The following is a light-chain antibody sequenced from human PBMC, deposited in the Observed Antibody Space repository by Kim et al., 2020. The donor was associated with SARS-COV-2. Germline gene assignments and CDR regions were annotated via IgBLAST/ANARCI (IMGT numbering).Light chain of an antibody. V-gene: IGLV2-18*02. Sequence: QSVTISCTGTSSDVGSYNRVSWYQQPPGTAPKLMIYEVTNRPSGVPDRFSGSKSGNTASLTISGLQAEDEADYYCSSYTSSITVVFGGGTQLTVL. CDR3: SSYTSSITVV. CDR2: EVT. J-gene: IGLJ2*01. CDR1: SSDVGSYNR.